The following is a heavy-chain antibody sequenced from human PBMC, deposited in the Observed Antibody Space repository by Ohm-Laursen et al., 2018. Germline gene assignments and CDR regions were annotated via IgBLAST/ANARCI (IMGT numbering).Heavy chain of an antibody. CDR1: GFTFSSYW. V-gene: IGHV3-74*01. Sequence: GSLRLSCAASGFTFSSYWMHWVRQAPGKGLVWVSRINSDGSSTSYADSVKGRFTISRDNAKNTLYLQMNSLRAEDTAVYYCARGYYYDSSGYSAPFDYWGQGTLVTVSS. D-gene: IGHD3-22*01. CDR3: ARGYYYDSSGYSAPFDY. CDR2: INSDGSST. J-gene: IGHJ4*02.